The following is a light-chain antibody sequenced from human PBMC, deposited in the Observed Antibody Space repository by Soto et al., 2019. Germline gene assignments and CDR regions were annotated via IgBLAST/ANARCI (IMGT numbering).Light chain of an antibody. V-gene: IGLV1-40*01. J-gene: IGLJ1*01. CDR3: AAWDDSLNGHV. Sequence: QSVLTQPPPVSGAPGQRVTISCTGSSSNIGAHYDVHWYQQLPGTAPKLLIYGNSNRPSGVPDRFSGSKSGTSASLAISGLQSEDEADYYCAAWDDSLNGHVFGTGTKVTVL. CDR2: GNS. CDR1: SSNIGAHYD.